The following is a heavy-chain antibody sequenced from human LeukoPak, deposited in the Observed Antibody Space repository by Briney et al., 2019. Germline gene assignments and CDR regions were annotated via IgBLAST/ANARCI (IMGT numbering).Heavy chain of an antibody. D-gene: IGHD2-15*01. J-gene: IGHJ6*02. CDR3: ARALAQGIICSGGSCYRNRYYYYYGMDV. Sequence: AENLSPTCAVYGGSFSGYYWSWIRQPPGKGLEWIGEINHSGSTNNNPSLKSRVTISVDTSKNQFSLKLSSVTAADTAVYYCARALAQGIICSGGSCYRNRYYYYYGMDVWGQGTTVTVSS. V-gene: IGHV4-34*01. CDR1: GGSFSGYY. CDR2: INHSGST.